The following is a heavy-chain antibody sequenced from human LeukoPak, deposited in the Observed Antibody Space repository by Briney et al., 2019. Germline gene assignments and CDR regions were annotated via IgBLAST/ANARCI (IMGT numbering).Heavy chain of an antibody. Sequence: SETLSLTCTVSGGSISSYYWSWVRQPPGRGLEWIGDIYGGGSTNYNPSLRSRVTISVDTSKKHFTLKLRSVTAADTAVYYCARVGYYDSSGYSNPHFDYWGQGTLVTVSS. D-gene: IGHD3-22*01. CDR3: ARVGYYDSSGYSNPHFDY. CDR1: GGSISSYY. CDR2: IYGGGST. J-gene: IGHJ4*02. V-gene: IGHV4-59*01.